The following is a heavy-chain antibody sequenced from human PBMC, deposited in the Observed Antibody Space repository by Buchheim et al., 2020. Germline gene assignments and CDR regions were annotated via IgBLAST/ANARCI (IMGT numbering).Heavy chain of an antibody. D-gene: IGHD2/OR15-2a*01. J-gene: IGHJ2*01. CDR2: MNPSDGSS. V-gene: IGHV1-46*03. CDR1: GYTLTSYY. Sequence: QVQLVQSGAEVKKPGASVKVSCKASGYTLTSYYMHWVRQAPGQGLEWMGIMNPSDGSSSYAQSFQGRVAMTRDTSSNTVDIDLSSLRSEDTAVYYCARANRNVFDWYFDLWGRGTL. CDR3: ARANRNVFDWYFDL.